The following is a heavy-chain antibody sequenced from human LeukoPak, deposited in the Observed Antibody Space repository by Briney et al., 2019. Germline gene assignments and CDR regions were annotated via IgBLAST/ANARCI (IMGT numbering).Heavy chain of an antibody. CDR2: FDPEDGET. CDR1: GYTLTELS. D-gene: IGHD3/OR15-3a*01. Sequence: ASVKVSCKVSGYTLTELSMHWVRQAPGKGLEWMGDFDPEDGETIYAQKFQGRVTMTEDTSTDTAYMELSSLRSEDTAVYYCATQLKYDFWSGLHFDYWGQGTLVTVSS. CDR3: ATQLKYDFWSGLHFDY. J-gene: IGHJ4*02. V-gene: IGHV1-24*01.